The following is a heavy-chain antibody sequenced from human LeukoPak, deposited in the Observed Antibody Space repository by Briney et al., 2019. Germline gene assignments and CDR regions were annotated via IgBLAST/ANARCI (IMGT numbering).Heavy chain of an antibody. D-gene: IGHD6-13*01. CDR1: GFTFSSYA. Sequence: PGGSLRLSCAASGFTFSSYAMHWLRQAPGKGLEWVAVISYDGSNKYYADSVKGRFTISRDNSKNTLYLQMNSLRAEDTAVYYCARDSSIAAAGWLDPWGQGTLVTVSS. J-gene: IGHJ5*02. V-gene: IGHV3-30*04. CDR3: ARDSSIAAAGWLDP. CDR2: ISYDGSNK.